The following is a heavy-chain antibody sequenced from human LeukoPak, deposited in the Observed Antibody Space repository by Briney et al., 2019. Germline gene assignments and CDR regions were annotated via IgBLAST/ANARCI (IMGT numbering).Heavy chain of an antibody. Sequence: SVKVSCKASGFTFTSSAVQWVRQARGQRLEWIGWIVVGSGNTNYAQKFQERVTITRDMSTSTAYMELSSLRSGDTAVYYCAADLAGSGSYYHFDYWGQGTLVTVSS. CDR3: AADLAGSGSYYHFDY. CDR2: IVVGSGNT. V-gene: IGHV1-58*01. J-gene: IGHJ4*02. D-gene: IGHD3-10*01. CDR1: GFTFTSSA.